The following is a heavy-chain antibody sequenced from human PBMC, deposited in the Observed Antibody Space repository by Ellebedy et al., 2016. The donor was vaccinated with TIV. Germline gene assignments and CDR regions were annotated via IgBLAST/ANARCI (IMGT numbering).Heavy chain of an antibody. CDR1: GFTVSSNY. CDR3: ARVRGALFDP. V-gene: IGHV3-66*01. D-gene: IGHD1-26*01. J-gene: IGHJ5*02. Sequence: GESLKISCAASGFTVSSNYMSWVRQAPGKGLEWVSVIYSGGSTYYADSVKGRFTISRDNSKNTLYLQMNSLRAEDTAVYYCARVRGALFDPWGQGTLVTVSS. CDR2: IYSGGST.